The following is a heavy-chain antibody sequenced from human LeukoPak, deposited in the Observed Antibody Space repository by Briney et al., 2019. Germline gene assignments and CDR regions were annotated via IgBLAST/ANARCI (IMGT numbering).Heavy chain of an antibody. V-gene: IGHV1-2*02. Sequence: ASVKVSCKASGYTFTDYFIHWVRQAPGQGLEWMGWIRPNSGGTSYAQRFQGRVTMARDTSTTTAYMELSGLNSVDTAVYYCARDRSALGYRQFGYWGQGTLVTVSS. D-gene: IGHD5-18*01. CDR3: ARDRSALGYRQFGY. J-gene: IGHJ4*02. CDR1: GYTFTDYF. CDR2: IRPNSGGT.